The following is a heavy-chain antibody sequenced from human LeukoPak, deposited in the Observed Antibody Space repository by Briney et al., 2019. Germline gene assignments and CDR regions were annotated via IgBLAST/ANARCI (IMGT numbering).Heavy chain of an antibody. V-gene: IGHV3-30*18. CDR1: GFTFSSYG. D-gene: IGHD4-17*01. CDR2: ISYDGSNK. Sequence: GGSLRLSCAASGFTFSSYGMHWVRQAPGKGLEWVAVISYDGSNKYYAVSVKGRFTISRDNSKNTLYLQMNSLRAEDTAVYYCAKDLSTIYGDYEFDYWGQGTLVTVSS. CDR3: AKDLSTIYGDYEFDY. J-gene: IGHJ4*02.